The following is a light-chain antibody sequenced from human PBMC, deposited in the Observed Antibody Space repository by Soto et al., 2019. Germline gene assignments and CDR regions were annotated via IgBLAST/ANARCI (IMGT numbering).Light chain of an antibody. V-gene: IGKV3-15*01. Sequence: EIVMTQSPATLSVSPGERATVPCRASQSVINNLAWYQQKPGQAPSLLIYGASARATGIPARFSGSGYGTEFTLTINSLQSEDFAVYYCQQYHKWSLTFGGGTRVEIK. CDR2: GAS. CDR3: QQYHKWSLT. CDR1: QSVINN. J-gene: IGKJ4*01.